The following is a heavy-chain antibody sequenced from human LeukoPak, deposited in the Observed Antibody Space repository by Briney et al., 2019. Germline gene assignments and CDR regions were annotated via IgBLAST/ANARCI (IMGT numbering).Heavy chain of an antibody. CDR1: GITFGSYS. CDR3: AIPSSYDGSRYYHAY. J-gene: IGHJ4*02. CDR2: IDPDGSEK. Sequence: QPGGSLRLSCVASGITFGSYSMTWVRQAPGKGLEWVANIDPDGSEKDYVESVRGRLTISRDNAKKISYLQMNSLRADDTAVYYCAIPSSYDGSRYYHAYWGQGTLVSVSS. D-gene: IGHD3-22*01. V-gene: IGHV3-7*01.